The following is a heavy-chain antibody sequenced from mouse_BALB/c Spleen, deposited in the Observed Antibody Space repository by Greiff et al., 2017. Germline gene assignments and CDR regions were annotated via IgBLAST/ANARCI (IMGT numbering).Heavy chain of an antibody. CDR3: ASGTLLRLRAWFAY. Sequence: EVKLMESGPGLVKPSQSLSLTCSVTGYSITSGYYWNWIRQFPGNKLEWMGYISYDGSNNYNPSLKNRISITRDTSKNQFFLKLNSVTTEDTATYYCASGTLLRLRAWFAYWGQGTLVTVSA. J-gene: IGHJ3*01. V-gene: IGHV3-6*02. CDR2: ISYDGSN. D-gene: IGHD1-2*01. CDR1: GYSITSGYY.